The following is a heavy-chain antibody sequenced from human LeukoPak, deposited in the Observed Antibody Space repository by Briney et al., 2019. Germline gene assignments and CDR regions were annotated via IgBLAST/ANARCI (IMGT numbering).Heavy chain of an antibody. J-gene: IGHJ4*02. Sequence: GGSLRLSCAASGFTFSSYAMSWVRQAPGKGLEWVSVIYSGGSTYYADSVKGRFTISRDNSKNTLYLQMNSLRAEDTAVYYCATYDWASHYFDYWGQGTLVTVSS. D-gene: IGHD3-9*01. CDR2: IYSGGST. V-gene: IGHV3-66*01. CDR1: GFTFSSYA. CDR3: ATYDWASHYFDY.